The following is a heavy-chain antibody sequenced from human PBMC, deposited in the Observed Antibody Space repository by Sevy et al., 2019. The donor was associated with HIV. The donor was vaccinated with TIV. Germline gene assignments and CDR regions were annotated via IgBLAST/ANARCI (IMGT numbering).Heavy chain of an antibody. CDR3: ARDIYYGSGSYSEYYYYGMDV. V-gene: IGHV1-69*13. CDR1: GGTFSSYA. CDR2: IIPILGTA. Sequence: ASVKVSCKASGGTFSSYAISWVRQAPGQGLEWMGGIIPILGTANYAQKFQGRVTITADESTSTAYMELSSLRSEDTAVYYCARDIYYGSGSYSEYYYYGMDVWGQGTTVTVSS. D-gene: IGHD3-10*01. J-gene: IGHJ6*02.